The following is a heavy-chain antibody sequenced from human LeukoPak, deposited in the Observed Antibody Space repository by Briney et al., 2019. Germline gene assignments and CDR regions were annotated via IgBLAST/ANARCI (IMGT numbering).Heavy chain of an antibody. D-gene: IGHD3-10*01. CDR2: ISGSGGST. J-gene: IGHJ6*02. Sequence: GGSLRLSCAASGFTFSRYAMSWVRQAPGEGLEWVSAISGSGGSTYYADSVKGRFTISRDNSKNTLYLQMNSLRAEDTAVYYCEKRSDYGSGSYWYYYGMDVWGQGTTVTVSS. CDR1: GFTFSRYA. V-gene: IGHV3-23*01. CDR3: EKRSDYGSGSYWYYYGMDV.